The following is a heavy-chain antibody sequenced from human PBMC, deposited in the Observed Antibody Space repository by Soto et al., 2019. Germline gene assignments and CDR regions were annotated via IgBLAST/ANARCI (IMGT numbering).Heavy chain of an antibody. V-gene: IGHV3-48*02. CDR3: VRDLIAAARTYYFDY. J-gene: IGHJ4*02. CDR1: GFTFSNYN. Sequence: GGSLRLSCAASGFTFSNYNMNWVRQAPGKGLEWISFISGSSSAIYYADSVKGRFTISRDNARHSLYLQMNSLRDEDTAVYYCVRDLIAAARTYYFDYWGQGTMVTVYS. D-gene: IGHD6-13*01. CDR2: ISGSSSAI.